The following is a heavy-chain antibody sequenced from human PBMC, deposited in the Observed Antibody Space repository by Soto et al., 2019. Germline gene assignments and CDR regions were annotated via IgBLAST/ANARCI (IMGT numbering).Heavy chain of an antibody. CDR1: GGSISSSSYY. CDR2: IYYSAST. J-gene: IGHJ5*02. V-gene: IGHV4-61*05. CDR3: ARSVDP. Sequence: SETLSLTCTVSGGSISSSSYYWGWIRQPPGKGLEWIGYIYYSASTNYNPSLKSRVTISVDTSKNQFSLKLSSVTAADTAVYYCARSVDPWGQGTLVTVS.